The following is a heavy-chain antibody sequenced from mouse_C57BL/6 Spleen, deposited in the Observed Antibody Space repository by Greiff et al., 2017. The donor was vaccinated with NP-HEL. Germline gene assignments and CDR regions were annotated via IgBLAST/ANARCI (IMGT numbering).Heavy chain of an antibody. D-gene: IGHD3-2*02. J-gene: IGHJ4*01. CDR3: ARPAAQAPNYYAMDY. V-gene: IGHV1-80*01. CDR2: IYPGDGDT. Sequence: QVQLQQSGAELVKPGASVKISCKASGYAFSSYWMNWVKQRPGKGLEWIGQIYPGDGDTNYNGKFKGKATLTADKSSSTAYMQLSSLTSEDSAVYFCARPAAQAPNYYAMDYWGQGTSVTVSS. CDR1: GYAFSSYW.